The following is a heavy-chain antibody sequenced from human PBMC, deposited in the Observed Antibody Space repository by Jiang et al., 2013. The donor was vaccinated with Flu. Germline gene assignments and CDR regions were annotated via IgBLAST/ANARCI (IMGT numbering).Heavy chain of an antibody. V-gene: IGHV3-23*01. CDR1: GFTFSSYD. D-gene: IGHD1-1*01. CDR2: IGGSGTNT. J-gene: IGHJ4*02. CDR3: ARHWDY. Sequence: QLLESGGGLEQPGGSLRLSCAASGFTFSSYDMSWVRQAPGKGLEWVSSIGGSGTNTHYADSVKGRFTISRDNSKNTLYLQMHSLRAEDTAVYYCARHWDYWGQGTLVTVSS.